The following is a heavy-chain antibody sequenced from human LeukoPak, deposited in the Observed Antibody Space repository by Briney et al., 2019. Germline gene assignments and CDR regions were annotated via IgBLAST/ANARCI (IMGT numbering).Heavy chain of an antibody. V-gene: IGHV1-69*13. D-gene: IGHD4-17*01. J-gene: IGHJ3*02. CDR2: IIPIFGTA. Sequence: ASVKVSCKASGGTFSSYAISWVRQAPGQGLEWMGGIIPIFGTANYAQKFQGRVTITADESTSTAYMELSSLRSEDTAVYYCARSLDYYGDSYDAFDIWGQGTMVTVFS. CDR1: GGTFSSYA. CDR3: ARSLDYYGDSYDAFDI.